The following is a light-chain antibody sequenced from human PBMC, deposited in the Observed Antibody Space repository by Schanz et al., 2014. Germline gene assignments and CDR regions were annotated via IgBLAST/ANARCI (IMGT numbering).Light chain of an antibody. V-gene: IGKV3-11*01. CDR1: QSVSSY. CDR2: DAS. J-gene: IGKJ4*01. CDR3: QQYDSPPLT. Sequence: EVVLTQSPATLSLSPGERATLSCRASQSVSSYLAWYQQKPGQAPRLLIYDASNRATGIPARFSGSGSGTDFTLTISSLEPEDFAVYYCQQYDSPPLTFGGGTKVEIK.